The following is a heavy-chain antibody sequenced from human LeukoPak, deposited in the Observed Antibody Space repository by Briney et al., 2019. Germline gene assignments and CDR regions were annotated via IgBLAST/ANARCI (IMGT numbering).Heavy chain of an antibody. CDR1: GFTFSKFD. V-gene: IGHV3-13*01. J-gene: IGHJ4*02. CDR2: IDTHGDA. Sequence: GGSLRLSCAASGFTFSKFDMHWVRQLPGKGLEWVSTIDTHGDAEYRDSVQGRFTISRDNSKNTLYLQMNSLRAEDTAVYYCAKDHEDWGQGTLVTVSS. CDR3: AKDHED.